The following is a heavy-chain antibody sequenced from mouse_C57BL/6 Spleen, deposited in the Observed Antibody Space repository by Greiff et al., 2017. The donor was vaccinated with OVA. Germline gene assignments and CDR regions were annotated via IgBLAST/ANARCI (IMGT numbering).Heavy chain of an antibody. CDR1: GYTFTSYW. CDR3: ALLRYYAMDY. J-gene: IGHJ4*01. Sequence: QVQLQQPGAELVKPGASVKLSCKASGYTFTSYWMHWVKQRPGRGLEWIGRIDPYSGGTKYNEKFKSKATLTVDKPSSTAYMQLSSLTSEDSAVYCCALLRYYAMDYWGQGTSVTISS. D-gene: IGHD1-1*01. CDR2: IDPYSGGT. V-gene: IGHV1-72*01.